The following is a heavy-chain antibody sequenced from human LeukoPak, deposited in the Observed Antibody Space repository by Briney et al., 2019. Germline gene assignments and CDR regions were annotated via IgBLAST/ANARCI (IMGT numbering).Heavy chain of an antibody. CDR2: IKSKTDGGTT. CDR3: ARVGGGLNWNYKDY. CDR1: GFTFSNPW. J-gene: IGHJ4*02. D-gene: IGHD1-7*01. Sequence: GGSLRLSCAASGFTFSNPWMSWVRQAPGKGLEWVGRIKSKTDGGTTEYAAAVQGRFTISRDDSKNTLYLQMNSLKTEDTAVYYCARVGGGLNWNYKDYWGQGTLVTVSS. V-gene: IGHV3-15*01.